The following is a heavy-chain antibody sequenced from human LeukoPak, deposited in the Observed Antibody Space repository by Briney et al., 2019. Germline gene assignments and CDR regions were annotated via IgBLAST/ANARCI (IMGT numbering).Heavy chain of an antibody. CDR3: ARGGYYGSGSYLKPTFDY. V-gene: IGHV4-34*01. D-gene: IGHD3-10*01. CDR2: IYHSGST. Sequence: PSETLSLTCAVYGGPFSGYYWSWIRQPPGKGLEWIGEIYHSGSTNYNPSLKSRVNISVDTSKNQFSLKLSSVTAADTAVYYCARGGYYGSGSYLKPTFDYWGQGILVTVSS. CDR1: GGPFSGYY. J-gene: IGHJ4*02.